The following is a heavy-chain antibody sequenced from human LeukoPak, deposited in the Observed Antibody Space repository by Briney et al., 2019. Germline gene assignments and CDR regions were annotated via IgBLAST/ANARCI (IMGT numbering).Heavy chain of an antibody. CDR2: ISYGGSNK. V-gene: IGHV3-30*18. J-gene: IGHJ4*02. Sequence: GGSLRLSCADSGFTFSSYGFNWIRKAPGTGLERATVISYGGSNKYYADSVKGRFTISRDNSKNTLYLQMNSLRAEDTAVYYCAKDPMINTYSSSWFLYYWGQGTLVTVSS. D-gene: IGHD6-13*01. CDR1: GFTFSSYG. CDR3: AKDPMINTYSSSWFLYY.